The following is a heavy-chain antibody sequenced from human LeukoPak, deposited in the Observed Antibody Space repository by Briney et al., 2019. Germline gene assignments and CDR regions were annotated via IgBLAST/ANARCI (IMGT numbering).Heavy chain of an antibody. D-gene: IGHD3-9*01. CDR1: GFTFSTYA. J-gene: IGHJ4*02. CDR2: LSGSGSSA. CDR3: AKGLTNLGDD. Sequence: GRSLRLSCAASGFTFSTYAMSWVRQAPGKGLEWVSGLSGSGSSAYYADSVKGRFTISRDNSKNTLYLQMNGLRPEDTAVYYCAKGLTNLGDDWGQGTLVTVSS. V-gene: IGHV3-23*01.